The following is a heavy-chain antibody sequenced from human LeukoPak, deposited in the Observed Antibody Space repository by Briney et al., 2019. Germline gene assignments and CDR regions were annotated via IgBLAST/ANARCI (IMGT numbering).Heavy chain of an antibody. CDR3: ARGRSPQNYDFWSGWSGAATFDP. CDR2: INHSGST. Sequence: PSETLSLTCAVYGGSFSGYYWSWIRQPPGKGLEWIGEINHSGSTNYNPSLKSRVTISVDTSKNQFSLKLSSVTAADTAAYYCARGRSPQNYDFWSGWSGAATFDPWGQGTLVTVSS. D-gene: IGHD3-3*01. CDR1: GGSFSGYY. J-gene: IGHJ5*02. V-gene: IGHV4-34*01.